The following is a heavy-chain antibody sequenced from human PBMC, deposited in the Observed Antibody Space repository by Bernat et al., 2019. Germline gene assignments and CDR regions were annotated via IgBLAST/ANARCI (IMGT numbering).Heavy chain of an antibody. J-gene: IGHJ6*02. Sequence: EVQLVESGGGLVQPGGSLRLSCAASGFTFSSYSMNWVRQAPGKGLEWVSYISSSSSTIYYADSVKGRFTISRDNAKNSLYLQMNSLRAEDTAVYYCERDGVCSSTSCYARQNYYYYYGMDVWGQGTTVTVSS. CDR2: ISSSSSTI. D-gene: IGHD2-2*01. CDR1: GFTFSSYS. V-gene: IGHV3-48*01. CDR3: ERDGVCSSTSCYARQNYYYYYGMDV.